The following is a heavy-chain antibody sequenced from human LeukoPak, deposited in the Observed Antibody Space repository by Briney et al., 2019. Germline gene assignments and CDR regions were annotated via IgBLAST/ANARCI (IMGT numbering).Heavy chain of an antibody. D-gene: IGHD2-15*01. CDR2: ISYDGSNK. J-gene: IGHJ4*02. CDR3: AREVVVAGKIFDY. V-gene: IGHV3-30*04. CDR1: GFTFSSYA. Sequence: GGSLRLSCAASGFTFSSYAMHWVRQAPGKGLERVAVISYDGSNKYYADSVKGRFTISRDNSKNTLYLQMNSLRAEDTAVYYCAREVVVAGKIFDYWGQGTLVTVSS.